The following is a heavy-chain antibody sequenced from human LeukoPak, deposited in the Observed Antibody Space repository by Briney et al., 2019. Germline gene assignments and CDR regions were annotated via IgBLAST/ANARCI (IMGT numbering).Heavy chain of an antibody. CDR1: GFPFSKYS. V-gene: IGHV3-21*05. D-gene: IGHD2-15*01. CDR3: ARDARGYYNWFDP. Sequence: GGPLRLSCVASGFPFSKYSMNWVRQAPGKGLEWVSYISSGSSDIYYAGSVKGRFTISRDNAKNSLYLQMNSLRAEDTAVYYCARDARGYYNWFDPWGQGTLVTVSS. J-gene: IGHJ5*02. CDR2: ISSGSSDI.